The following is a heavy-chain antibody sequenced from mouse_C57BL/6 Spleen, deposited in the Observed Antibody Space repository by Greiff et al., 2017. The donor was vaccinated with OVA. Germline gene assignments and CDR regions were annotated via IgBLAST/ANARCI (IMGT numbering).Heavy chain of an antibody. Sequence: EVHLVESEGGLVQPGSSMKLSCTASGFTFSDYYMAWVRQVPEKGLEWVANINYDGSSTYYLDSLKSRFIISRDNAKNILYLQMSSLKSEDTATYYCARDINYGSSYPYYAMDYWGQGTSVTVSS. CDR3: ARDINYGSSYPYYAMDY. J-gene: IGHJ4*01. D-gene: IGHD1-1*01. CDR1: GFTFSDYY. V-gene: IGHV5-16*01. CDR2: INYDGSST.